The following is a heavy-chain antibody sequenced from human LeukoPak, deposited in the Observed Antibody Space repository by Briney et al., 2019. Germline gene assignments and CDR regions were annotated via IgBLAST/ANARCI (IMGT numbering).Heavy chain of an antibody. V-gene: IGHV3-7*01. CDR1: GFMFSSHW. D-gene: IGHD3-3*01. CDR2: INQGENEK. J-gene: IGHJ3*02. CDR3: ARDESLGDLWSGYFDALDI. Sequence: GGSLRLSCAASGFMFSSHWMSWVRQAPGKGLEWVANINQGENEKYYVDSVRGRCTISRDNVRNSVFLQMNSLRAEDTAVYYCARDESLGDLWSGYFDALDIWGQGTMVTVSS.